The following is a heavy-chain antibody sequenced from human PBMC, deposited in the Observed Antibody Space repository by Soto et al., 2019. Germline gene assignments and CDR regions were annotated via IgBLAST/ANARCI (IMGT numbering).Heavy chain of an antibody. V-gene: IGHV3-30-3*01. CDR1: GFTFSSYA. CDR3: AREVVVITSLSFDY. Sequence: CLRLSCAASGFTFSSYAMHWVRQAPGKGLEWVAVISYDGSNKYYADSVKGRFTISRDNSKNTLYLQMNSLRAEDTAVYYCAREVVVITSLSFDYWGQGTLVTVSS. CDR2: ISYDGSNK. J-gene: IGHJ4*02. D-gene: IGHD3-22*01.